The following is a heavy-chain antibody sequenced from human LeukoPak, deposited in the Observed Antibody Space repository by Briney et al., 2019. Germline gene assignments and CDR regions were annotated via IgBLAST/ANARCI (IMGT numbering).Heavy chain of an antibody. V-gene: IGHV4-59*04. CDR1: GGSISSYY. J-gene: IGHJ3*02. CDR3: ARPPRYYDSSGYYRVDAFDI. CDR2: IYYSGST. Sequence: SETLSLTCTVSGGSISSYYWSWIRQPPGKGLEWIGYIYYSGSTYYNPSLKSRVTISVDTSKNQFSLKLSSVTAADTAVYYCARPPRYYDSSGYYRVDAFDIWGQGTMVTVSS. D-gene: IGHD3-22*01.